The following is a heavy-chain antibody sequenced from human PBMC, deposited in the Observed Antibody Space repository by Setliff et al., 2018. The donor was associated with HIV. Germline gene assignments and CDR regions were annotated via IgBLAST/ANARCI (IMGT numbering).Heavy chain of an antibody. Sequence: SETLSLTCTVSGYSISSGNYWGWIRQPPGKGLEWIGNIYHSGSTYYNPSLKSRVTISVDTSKTQFSLKLSSVTAADTAVYYCARAYSSSWLYDYWGQGTLVTVSS. CDR2: IYHSGST. D-gene: IGHD6-13*01. CDR1: GYSISSGNY. J-gene: IGHJ4*02. V-gene: IGHV4-38-2*02. CDR3: ARAYSSSWLYDY.